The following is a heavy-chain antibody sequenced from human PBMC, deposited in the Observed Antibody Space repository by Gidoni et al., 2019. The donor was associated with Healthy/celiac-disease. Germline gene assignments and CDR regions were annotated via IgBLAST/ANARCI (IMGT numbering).Heavy chain of an antibody. CDR3: ARAADAGGDYYMDV. D-gene: IGHD3-16*01. J-gene: IGHJ6*03. Sequence: EVQLVESGGGLVKPGGSLSLSCAASGFTFSSYSMNWFRQAPGKGLEWVSSISSSSSYIYYADSVKGRFTISRDNAKNSLYLQMNSLRAEDTAVYYCARAADAGGDYYMDVWGKGTTVTVSS. CDR2: ISSSSSYI. CDR1: GFTFSSYS. V-gene: IGHV3-21*01.